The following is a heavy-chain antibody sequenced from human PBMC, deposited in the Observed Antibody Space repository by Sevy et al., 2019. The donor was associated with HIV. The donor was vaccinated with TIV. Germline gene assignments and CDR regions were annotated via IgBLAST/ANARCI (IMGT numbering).Heavy chain of an antibody. Sequence: GGSLRLSCAASGFTFSSYWMSWVRQAPGKGLEWVASIKQDGSEKYYVDSVKGRFTISRDNAKNSLYLQMNSLRAEDTAVYYCARDGRCSGGSCYYFDYWGQGTLVTVSS. CDR2: IKQDGSEK. J-gene: IGHJ4*02. CDR1: GFTFSSYW. V-gene: IGHV3-7*01. D-gene: IGHD2-15*01. CDR3: ARDGRCSGGSCYYFDY.